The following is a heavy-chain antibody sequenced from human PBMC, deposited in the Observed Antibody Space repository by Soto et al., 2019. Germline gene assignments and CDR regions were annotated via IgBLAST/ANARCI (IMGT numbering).Heavy chain of an antibody. CDR3: AGDDWGPAHI. CDR2: IKEDGSEI. CDR1: GFTFSHSW. V-gene: IGHV3-7*04. D-gene: IGHD2-2*01. J-gene: IGHJ4*02. Sequence: PGGSLRLSCAASGFTFSHSWMSWVRQAPGKGLEWVANIKEDGSEIHYVDSVKGRFTISRDNAKNCLYLQMSSLRVEDTGVYYSAGDDWGPAHIRGQGTPVTVSS.